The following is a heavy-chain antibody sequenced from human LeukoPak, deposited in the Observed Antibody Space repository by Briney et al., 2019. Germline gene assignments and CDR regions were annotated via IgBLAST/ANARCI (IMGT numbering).Heavy chain of an antibody. J-gene: IGHJ4*02. Sequence: GGSLRLSCTTSGFAFGDYAIIWVRQAPGKGLEWVGFIRSKAYSGTTDYAASVKGRFTISRDDPKNIAYLQMNSLKTEDTAVYYCTRARGSGWYIVHWGQGTLVTVSS. V-gene: IGHV3-49*04. CDR2: IRSKAYSGTT. D-gene: IGHD6-19*01. CDR3: TRARGSGWYIVH. CDR1: GFAFGDYA.